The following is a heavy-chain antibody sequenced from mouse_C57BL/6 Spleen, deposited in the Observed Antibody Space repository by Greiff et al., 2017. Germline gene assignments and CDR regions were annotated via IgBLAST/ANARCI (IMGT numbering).Heavy chain of an antibody. CDR2: IYPGDGDT. V-gene: IGHV1-82*01. CDR1: GYAFSSSW. D-gene: IGHD2-2*01. Sequence: VQLQQSGPELVKPGASVKISCKASGYAFSSSWMNWVKQRPGKGLEWIGRIYPGDGDTNYNGKFKGKATLTADKSSSTAYMQLSSLTSEDSAVXFCARSNGYDDGDFDYWGQGTTLTVSA. J-gene: IGHJ2*01. CDR3: ARSNGYDDGDFDY.